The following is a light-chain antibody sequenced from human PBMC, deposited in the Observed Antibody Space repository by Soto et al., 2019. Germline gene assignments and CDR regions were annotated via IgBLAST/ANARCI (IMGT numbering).Light chain of an antibody. CDR1: QGLNSN. CDR2: AAS. CDR3: QQSSNYFT. V-gene: IGKV1D-13*01. Sequence: AIQLIQSPSSLSASVGDRVTITCRASQGLNSNLAWYQQKPGKAPKLLMYAASTLQKGVPSRFSGNGSGTDFTLTISSLQPEDFATYYCQQSSNYFTFGPGTKVDI. J-gene: IGKJ3*01.